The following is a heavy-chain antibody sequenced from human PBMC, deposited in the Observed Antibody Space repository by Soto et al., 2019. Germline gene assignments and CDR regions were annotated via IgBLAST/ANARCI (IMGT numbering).Heavy chain of an antibody. CDR2: IHSDGSST. CDR1: GFTFNYYW. Sequence: EVQLVESEGGLVQRGGSLRLSCAASGFTFNYYWMHWVRQAPGQGLVWVSHIHSDGSSTTYADSVKGRFTISRDNAKKNLYLQMSSLRAEDTAVYYCARGDKGGFDLWGQGTTVTVSS. J-gene: IGHJ3*01. D-gene: IGHD2-21*02. V-gene: IGHV3-74*01. CDR3: ARGDKGGFDL.